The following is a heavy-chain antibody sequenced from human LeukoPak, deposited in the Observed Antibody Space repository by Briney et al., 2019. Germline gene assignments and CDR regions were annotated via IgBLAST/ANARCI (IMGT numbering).Heavy chain of an antibody. CDR3: ARGGSTVTTDYFDY. D-gene: IGHD4-17*01. J-gene: IGHJ4*02. CDR2: IYHSGST. Sequence: SETLSLTCAVSGGSISSGGYSWSWIRQPPGKGLEWIGYIYHSGSTYYNPSLKSRVTISVDRSKNQFSLKLSSVTAADTAVYYCARGGSTVTTDYFDYWGQGTLVTVSS. CDR1: GGSISSGGYS. V-gene: IGHV4-30-2*01.